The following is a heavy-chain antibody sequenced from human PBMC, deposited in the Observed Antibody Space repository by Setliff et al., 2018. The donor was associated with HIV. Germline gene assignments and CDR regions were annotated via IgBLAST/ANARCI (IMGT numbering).Heavy chain of an antibody. CDR1: GYSINNIHY. CDR2: IYDGGTT. Sequence: NPSETLSLTCDVSGYSINNIHYWGWIRQPPGKGLECLGNIYDGGTTYHNPSLKGRVTISIDTSKAQFSLKLISVTAADTAVYYCVRRDVSFLFGQFDSWGQGILVTVS. J-gene: IGHJ4*02. CDR3: VRRDVSFLFGQFDS. V-gene: IGHV4-38-2*01. D-gene: IGHD3-10*02.